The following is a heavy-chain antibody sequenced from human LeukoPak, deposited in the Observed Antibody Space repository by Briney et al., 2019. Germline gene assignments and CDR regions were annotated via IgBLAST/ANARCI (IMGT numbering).Heavy chain of an antibody. CDR3: ARETFGYMDV. CDR2: IIPIFGTA. D-gene: IGHD3-3*01. V-gene: IGHV1-69*05. Sequence: SVKVSCKASGGTFSSYAISWVRQAPGQGLEWMGGIIPIFGTANYAQKFQGRVTITTDESTSIAYMELSSLRSEDTAVYYCARETFGYMDVWGKGTTVTVSS. CDR1: GGTFSSYA. J-gene: IGHJ6*03.